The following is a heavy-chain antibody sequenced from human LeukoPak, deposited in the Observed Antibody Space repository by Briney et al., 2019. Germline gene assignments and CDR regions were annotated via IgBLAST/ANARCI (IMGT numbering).Heavy chain of an antibody. J-gene: IGHJ4*02. CDR2: ISGSGGST. D-gene: IGHD3-22*01. Sequence: PGGSLRLSCAASGFTFSSYAMSWVRQAPGKGLEWVSAISGSGGSTYYADSVKGRFTISRDNSKNTLYLQMNSLRAEDTAVYYCARLSLDSSGTPPNPLDYWGQGTLVTVSS. V-gene: IGHV3-23*01. CDR1: GFTFSSYA. CDR3: ARLSLDSSGTPPNPLDY.